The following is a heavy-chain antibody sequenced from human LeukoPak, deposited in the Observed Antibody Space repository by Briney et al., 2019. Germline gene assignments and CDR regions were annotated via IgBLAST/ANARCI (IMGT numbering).Heavy chain of an antibody. V-gene: IGHV3-23*01. CDR3: AKSAWSRDYYQFDC. Sequence: PGGSLRLSCAASGFSFSSYAMSWVRQAPGKGLEWVSTISDGGRSTYYADSVKGRFAISRDNSRNTLYLQMDSLRPEDTAVYYCAKSAWSRDYYQFDCWGQGTLVTVSS. CDR2: ISDGGRST. D-gene: IGHD4-17*01. CDR1: GFSFSSYA. J-gene: IGHJ4*02.